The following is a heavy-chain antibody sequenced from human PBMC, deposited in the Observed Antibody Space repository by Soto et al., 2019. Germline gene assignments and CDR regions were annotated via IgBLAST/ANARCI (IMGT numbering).Heavy chain of an antibody. V-gene: IGHV4-59*08. CDR1: GGSISSYY. J-gene: IGHJ6*04. Sequence: SETLSLTCTVSGGSISSYYWSWIRQPPGKGLEWIGYIYYSGSTNYNPSLKSRVTISVDTSKNQFSLKLSSVTAADTAVYYCARLKLEHYDFWSGYFAVWGKGTTVTVSS. CDR3: ARLKLEHYDFWSGYFAV. CDR2: IYYSGST. D-gene: IGHD3-3*01.